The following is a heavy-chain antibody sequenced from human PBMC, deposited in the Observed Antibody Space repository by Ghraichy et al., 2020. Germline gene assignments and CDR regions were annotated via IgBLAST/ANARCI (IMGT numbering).Heavy chain of an antibody. Sequence: SQTLSLTCTVSGGSVSSGSYYWSWIRQPPGKGLEWIGYIYYSGSTNYNPSLKSRVTISVDTSKNQFSLKLSSVTAADTAVYYCARAYLWFGELLDAFDIWGQGTMVTVSS. V-gene: IGHV4-61*01. CDR3: ARAYLWFGELLDAFDI. CDR1: GGSVSSGSYY. J-gene: IGHJ3*02. CDR2: IYYSGST. D-gene: IGHD3-10*01.